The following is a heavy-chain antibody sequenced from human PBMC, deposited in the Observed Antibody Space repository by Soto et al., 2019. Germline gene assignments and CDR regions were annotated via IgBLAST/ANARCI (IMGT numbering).Heavy chain of an antibody. D-gene: IGHD2-2*01. CDR1: GFSXSSYR. Sequence: SXRLSYLATGFSXSSYRRNLVRQAPGKGLEWVSSISSSSSYIYYAASVKVRFTISRDNAKKLLYLQMNSMRAEDTPLYYCARVGGGYQLLHAFDIWGQGIMAPVSS. V-gene: IGHV3-21*01. CDR3: ARVGGGYQLLHAFDI. CDR2: ISSSSSYI. J-gene: IGHJ3*02.